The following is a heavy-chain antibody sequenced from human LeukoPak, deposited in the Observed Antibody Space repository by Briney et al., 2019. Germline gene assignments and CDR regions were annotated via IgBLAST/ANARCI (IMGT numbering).Heavy chain of an antibody. CDR1: GGSISSYY. D-gene: IGHD3-22*01. CDR3: ARGGGYYYDSSGLGD. V-gene: IGHV4-59*08. CDR2: IYYSGST. Sequence: SETLSLTCTVSGGSISSYYWSWIRQPPGKGLEWIGYIYYSGSTNYNPSLKSRVTISVDTSKNQFSLKLSSVTAADTAVYYCARGGGYYYDSSGLGDWGQGTLVTVSS. J-gene: IGHJ4*02.